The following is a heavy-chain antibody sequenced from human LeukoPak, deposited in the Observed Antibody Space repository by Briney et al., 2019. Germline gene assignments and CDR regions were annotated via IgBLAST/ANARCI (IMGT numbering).Heavy chain of an antibody. J-gene: IGHJ3*02. D-gene: IGHD3-3*01. Sequence: GGSLRLSCAASGFTFSDYYMSWIRQAPGKGPEWVSGVSGSGDRAFYTDSVKGRFTISRDNSKNTLDLQMNSLRAEDTAVYYCAKRDNNDYYTGLHVFDIWGQGTMVTVSS. V-gene: IGHV3-23*01. CDR1: GFTFSDYY. CDR3: AKRDNNDYYTGLHVFDI. CDR2: VSGSGDRA.